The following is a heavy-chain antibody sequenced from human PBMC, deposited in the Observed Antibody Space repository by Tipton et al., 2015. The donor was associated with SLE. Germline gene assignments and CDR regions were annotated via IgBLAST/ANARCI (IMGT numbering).Heavy chain of an antibody. Sequence: TLSLTCAVSGYSISSGYYWGWIRQPPGKGLEWIGSIYHSGSTYYNPSLKSRVTISVDTSKNPFSLKLSSVTAADTAVYYCARDGSSAAGFDYWGQGTLVTVFS. CDR1: GYSISSGYY. CDR2: IYHSGST. CDR3: ARDGSSAAGFDY. D-gene: IGHD6-13*01. J-gene: IGHJ4*02. V-gene: IGHV4-38-2*02.